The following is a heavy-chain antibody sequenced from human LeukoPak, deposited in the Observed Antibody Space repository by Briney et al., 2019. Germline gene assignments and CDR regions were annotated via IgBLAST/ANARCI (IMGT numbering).Heavy chain of an antibody. CDR3: ARSPATIGWNWGYYFDY. CDR1: GASIQSFF. Sequence: PSETLSLTCSVSGASIQSFFWSWIRQSAGKELEWIGRISTTGSTYYNPSFKSRVIMSADASRSQFSMRLRSVTAADTAVYYCARSPATIGWNWGYYFDYWGQGTLVTVSS. J-gene: IGHJ4*02. V-gene: IGHV4-4*07. CDR2: ISTTGST. D-gene: IGHD7-27*01.